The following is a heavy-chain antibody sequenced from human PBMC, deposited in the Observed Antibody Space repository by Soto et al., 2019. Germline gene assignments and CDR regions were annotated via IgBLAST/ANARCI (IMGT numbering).Heavy chain of an antibody. CDR3: ARYKKYYFDTSGGPGRFDP. CDR2: IYYSGDT. V-gene: IGHV4-39*01. CDR1: GGSISSSTSY. D-gene: IGHD3-22*01. Sequence: SETLSLTCTVSGGSISSSTSYWGWIRQPPGKGLEWIGNIYYSGDTYYNPSLKSRVTISVDTSNNQFSLTLNSVTAADTAVFYCARYKKYYFDTSGGPGRFDPWGQGNLVTVSS. J-gene: IGHJ5*02.